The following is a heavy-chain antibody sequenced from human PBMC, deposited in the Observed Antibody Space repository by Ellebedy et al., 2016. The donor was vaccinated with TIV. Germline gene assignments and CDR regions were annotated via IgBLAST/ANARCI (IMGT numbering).Heavy chain of an antibody. D-gene: IGHD3-10*01. Sequence: GGSLRLSCAASGLTFSSFWMHWVRQAPGKGLVWVSRINSDGSSTSYADSVKGRFTISRDNAKNTLYLQMNSLRAEDTAVYYCARGRLWFGELLPVWFDPWGQGTLVTVSS. CDR2: INSDGSST. CDR3: ARGRLWFGELLPVWFDP. CDR1: GLTFSSFW. V-gene: IGHV3-74*01. J-gene: IGHJ5*02.